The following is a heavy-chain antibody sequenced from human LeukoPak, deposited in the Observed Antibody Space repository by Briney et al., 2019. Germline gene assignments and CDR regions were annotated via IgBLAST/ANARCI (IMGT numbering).Heavy chain of an antibody. CDR3: ARDVAYGDNLSLYYYCGMDV. D-gene: IGHD4-17*01. J-gene: IGHJ6*04. CDR1: GGTFSSYA. Sequence: SVKVSCKASGGTFSSYAISWVRQAPGQGLEWMGGIIPIFGTANYAQKFQGRVTITADKSTSTAYMELSSLRSEDTAVYYCARDVAYGDNLSLYYYCGMDVWGKGTTVTVSS. CDR2: IIPIFGTA. V-gene: IGHV1-69*06.